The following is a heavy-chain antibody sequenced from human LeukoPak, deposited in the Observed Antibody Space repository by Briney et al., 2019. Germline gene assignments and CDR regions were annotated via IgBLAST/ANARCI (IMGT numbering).Heavy chain of an antibody. J-gene: IGHJ4*02. V-gene: IGHV3-66*01. CDR1: GFTVSSNY. Sequence: GRSLRLSCAASGFTVSSNYMSWVRQAPGKGLEWVSVIYSGGSTDYADSVKGRFTISRDNSKNTLYLQMNSLRAEDTAVYYCARGHHSDYCSGGSCYSSETGSIDYWGQGTLVTVSS. CDR3: ARGHHSDYCSGGSCYSSETGSIDY. D-gene: IGHD2-15*01. CDR2: IYSGGST.